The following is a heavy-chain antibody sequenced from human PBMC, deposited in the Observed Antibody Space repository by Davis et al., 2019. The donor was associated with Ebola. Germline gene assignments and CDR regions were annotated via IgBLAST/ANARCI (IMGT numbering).Heavy chain of an antibody. V-gene: IGHV1-46*03. Sequence: ASVKVFCKASGYTFSTSYMHWVRQAPGQGLEWMGIITHSDGRTNYAQKFQGRVTMTRDTSTSTVYMELSSLGSEETAVYYCARGEYGDYVHPWGQGTLVTVSS. CDR3: ARGEYGDYVHP. D-gene: IGHD4-17*01. CDR1: GYTFSTSY. CDR2: ITHSDGRT. J-gene: IGHJ5*02.